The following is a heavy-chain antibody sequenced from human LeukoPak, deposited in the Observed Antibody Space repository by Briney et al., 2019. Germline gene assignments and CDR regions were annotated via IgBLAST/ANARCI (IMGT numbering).Heavy chain of an antibody. D-gene: IGHD3-10*01. CDR1: GGSISSYY. Sequence: SETLSLTCTVSGGSISSYYWSWIRQPPGKGLEWIGYIYYRGSTNYNPSLKSRVTISVDTSKNQFSLKLSSVTAADTAVYYCASGYYGSGSYWHFDYWGQGTLVTVSS. V-gene: IGHV4-59*01. CDR2: IYYRGST. CDR3: ASGYYGSGSYWHFDY. J-gene: IGHJ4*02.